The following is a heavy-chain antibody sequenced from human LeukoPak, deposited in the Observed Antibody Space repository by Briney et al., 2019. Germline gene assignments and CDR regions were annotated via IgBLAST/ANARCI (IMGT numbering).Heavy chain of an antibody. CDR2: INPNSGGT. V-gene: IGHV1-2*02. CDR1: GYTFTGYY. D-gene: IGHD3-16*01. CDR3: ARAYSNIGYAFDI. J-gene: IGHJ3*02. Sequence: ASVKVSCKASGYTFTGYYMHWVRQAPGQGLEWMGWINPNSGGTNYAQKFQGRVTMTRDTSISTAYMELSRLRSDDTAVYYCARAYSNIGYAFDIWGQGTMVTVSS.